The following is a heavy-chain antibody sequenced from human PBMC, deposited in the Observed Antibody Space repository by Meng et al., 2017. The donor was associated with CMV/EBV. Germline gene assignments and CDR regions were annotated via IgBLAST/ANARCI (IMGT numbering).Heavy chain of an antibody. CDR3: ARKAFAYYYGSGNLKTRAFDI. J-gene: IGHJ3*02. V-gene: IGHV4-34*01. CDR1: GGSFSGYY. Sequence: SETLSLTCAVYGGSFSGYYWGWIRQPPGKGLEWIGEINHSVSTNYNPSLKSRVTISVDTSKNQFSLKLSSVTAADTAVYYCARKAFAYYYGSGNLKTRAFDIWGQGTMVTVSS. D-gene: IGHD3-10*01. CDR2: INHSVST.